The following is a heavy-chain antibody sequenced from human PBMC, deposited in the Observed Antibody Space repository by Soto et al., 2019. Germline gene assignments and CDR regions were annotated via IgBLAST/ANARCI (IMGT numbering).Heavy chain of an antibody. CDR3: AKDLIAPDY. V-gene: IGHV3-30*18. J-gene: IGHJ4*02. CDR2: ISYDGSNK. D-gene: IGHD3-22*01. Sequence: GGSLRLSCAASGFTFSNAWINWVRQAPGKGLEWVAVISYDGSNKYYADSVKGRFTISRDNSKNTLYLQMNSLRAEDTAVYYCAKDLIAPDYWGQGTLVT. CDR1: GFTFSNAW.